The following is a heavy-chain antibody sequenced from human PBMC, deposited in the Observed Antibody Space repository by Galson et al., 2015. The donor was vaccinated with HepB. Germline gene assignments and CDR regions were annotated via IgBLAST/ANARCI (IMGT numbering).Heavy chain of an antibody. Sequence: SVKVSCKASGGTFSTYAISWVRQAPGQGLVWMGRIIPLLGTTNYDQRFQGRVTIVADRSTATTFLELSGCRSDDTAVYFCAKSRWVNFVPLFRGVIPDVFDVWGQGTSVAVSS. J-gene: IGHJ3*01. D-gene: IGHD3-10*01. CDR3: AKSRWVNFVPLFRGVIPDVFDV. V-gene: IGHV1-69*10. CDR2: IIPLLGTT. CDR1: GGTFSTYA.